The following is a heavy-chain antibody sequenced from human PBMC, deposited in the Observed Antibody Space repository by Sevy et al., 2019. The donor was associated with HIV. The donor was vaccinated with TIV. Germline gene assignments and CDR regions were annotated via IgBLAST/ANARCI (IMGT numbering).Heavy chain of an antibody. J-gene: IGHJ6*02. D-gene: IGHD2-15*01. Sequence: GGSLRLSCAASGFTVSSNYMSWVRQAPGKGLEWVSVIYSGGITYYADSVKGRFTISRDNSKNTLYLQMNSLRAEDTAVYYCARVNCSGGSCYYYYGMDVWGQGTTVTVSS. CDR1: GFTVSSNY. V-gene: IGHV3-53*01. CDR2: IYSGGIT. CDR3: ARVNCSGGSCYYYYGMDV.